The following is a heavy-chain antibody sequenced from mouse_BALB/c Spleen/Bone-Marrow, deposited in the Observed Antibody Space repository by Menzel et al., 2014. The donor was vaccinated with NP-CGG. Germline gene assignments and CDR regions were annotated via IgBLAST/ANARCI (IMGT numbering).Heavy chain of an antibody. CDR2: IYPGDGDT. V-gene: IGHV1-80*01. CDR3: ARGEISVDY. Sequence: QVHVKQSGAELVRPGSSVKISCKASGYAFSVYWMNWVKQRPGQGLEWIGQIYPGDGDTNYNGKFKGRATLTADKSSNTAYMQLSSLTSEDSAVYFCARGEISVDYWGQGTTLTVSS. J-gene: IGHJ2*01. CDR1: GYAFSVYW.